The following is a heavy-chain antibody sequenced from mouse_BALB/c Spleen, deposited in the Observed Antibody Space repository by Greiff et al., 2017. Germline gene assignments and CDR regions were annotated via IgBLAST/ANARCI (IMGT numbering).Heavy chain of an antibody. D-gene: IGHD2-14*01. V-gene: IGHV5-6-5*01. J-gene: IGHJ3*01. CDR3: AEYRYDGAWFAY. Sequence: EVMLVESGGGLVKPGGSLKLSCAASGFTFSSYAMSWVRQTPEKRLEWVASISSGGSTYYPDSGKGRFTISRNNARDILYLQMSSLRSEDTAMYYCAEYRYDGAWFAYWGQGTLVTVSA. CDR1: GFTFSSYA. CDR2: ISSGGST.